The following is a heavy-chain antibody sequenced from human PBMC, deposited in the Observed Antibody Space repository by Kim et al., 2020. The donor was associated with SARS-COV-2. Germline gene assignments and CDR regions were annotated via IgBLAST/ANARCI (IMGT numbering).Heavy chain of an antibody. CDR3: ASGAVTHYGMDV. J-gene: IGHJ6*02. V-gene: IGHV1-69*01. D-gene: IGHD4-17*01. Sequence: NYAQKSQGRVTITADESTSTAYMELSSLRSEDTAVYYCASGAVTHYGMDVWGQGTTVTVSS.